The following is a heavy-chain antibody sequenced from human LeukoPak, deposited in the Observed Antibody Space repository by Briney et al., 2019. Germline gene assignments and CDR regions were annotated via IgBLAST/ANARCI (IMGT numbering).Heavy chain of an antibody. Sequence: GGSLRLSCAASGFTFSSYYMSWVRQAPGKGLEWVANIKQDGSEKYYVDSVKGRFTISRDNAKNSLYLQMNSLRAEDTAVYYCARDWDYGMDVWGQGTTVTVSS. D-gene: IGHD3-16*01. V-gene: IGHV3-7*01. CDR1: GFTFSSYY. J-gene: IGHJ6*02. CDR3: ARDWDYGMDV. CDR2: IKQDGSEK.